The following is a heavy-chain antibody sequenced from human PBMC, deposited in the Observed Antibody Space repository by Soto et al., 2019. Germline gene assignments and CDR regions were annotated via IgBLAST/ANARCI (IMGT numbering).Heavy chain of an antibody. CDR3: ARGYYGSGSYYNAPYYFDY. V-gene: IGHV3-48*01. CDR1: GFTFSSYS. CDR2: ISSSSSTI. D-gene: IGHD3-10*01. Sequence: GSLRLSCAASGFTFSSYSMNWVRQAPGKGLEWVSYISSSSSTIYYADSVKGRFTISRDNAKNSLYLQMNSLRAEDTAVYYCARGYYGSGSYYNAPYYFDYWGQGTLVTVSS. J-gene: IGHJ4*02.